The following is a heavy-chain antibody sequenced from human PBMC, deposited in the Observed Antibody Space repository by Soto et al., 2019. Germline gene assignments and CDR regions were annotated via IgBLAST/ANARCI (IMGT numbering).Heavy chain of an antibody. CDR1: GYTFTGYY. V-gene: IGHV1-2*04. CDR3: ARDRVDFWSGYYYYGMDV. Sequence: GASVKVSCKASGYTFTGYYMHWVRQAPGQGLEWMGWINPNSGGTNYAQKFQGWVTMTRDTSISTAYMELSRLRPDDTAVYYCARDRVDFWSGYYYYGMDVWGQGTTVTVSS. CDR2: INPNSGGT. D-gene: IGHD3-3*01. J-gene: IGHJ6*02.